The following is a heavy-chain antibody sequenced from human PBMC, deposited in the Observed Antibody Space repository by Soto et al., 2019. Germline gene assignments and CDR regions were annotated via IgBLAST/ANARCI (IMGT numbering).Heavy chain of an antibody. CDR2: ISGYSGHT. CDR1: GYTFSSYG. D-gene: IGHD6-19*01. CDR3: ARGWDNKSEHSSGWYDDF. V-gene: IGHV1-18*01. J-gene: IGHJ4*02. Sequence: QVQLVQSGAEVKKPGASVKVSCKASGYTFSSYGISWVRQAPGQGLEWMGWISGYSGHTYYAQKFQGRVTMTTDTATKKVCMELRSLRSDDTAVYYFARGWDNKSEHSSGWYDDFWGQGPLVTVSS.